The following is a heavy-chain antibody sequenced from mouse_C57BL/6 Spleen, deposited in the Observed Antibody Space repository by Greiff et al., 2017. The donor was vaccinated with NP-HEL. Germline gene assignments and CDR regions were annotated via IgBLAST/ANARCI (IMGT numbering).Heavy chain of an antibody. CDR1: GFTFSDYG. J-gene: IGHJ2*01. V-gene: IGHV5-17*01. Sequence: DVHLVESGGGLVKPGGSLKLSCAASGFTFSDYGMHWVRQAPEQGLEWVAYISSGSSTIYYADTVKGRFTISRDNAKNTLFLQMTSLRSEDTAMYYCARNWEVYYFDYWGQGTTLTVSS. CDR3: ARNWEVYYFDY. CDR2: ISSGSSTI. D-gene: IGHD4-1*01.